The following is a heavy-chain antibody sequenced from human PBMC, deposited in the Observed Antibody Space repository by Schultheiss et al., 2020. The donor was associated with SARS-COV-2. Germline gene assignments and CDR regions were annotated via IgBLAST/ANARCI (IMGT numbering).Heavy chain of an antibody. CDR3: AKGYSPGRGFDP. Sequence: SETLSLTCAVYGGSFSGYYWSWIRQPPGKGLEWIGEINRSGSTNYNPSLKSRVTISVDTSKNQFSLKLSSVTAADTAVYYCAKGYSPGRGFDPWGQGTLVTVSS. J-gene: IGHJ5*02. CDR2: INRSGST. V-gene: IGHV4-34*01. D-gene: IGHD6-13*01. CDR1: GGSFSGYY.